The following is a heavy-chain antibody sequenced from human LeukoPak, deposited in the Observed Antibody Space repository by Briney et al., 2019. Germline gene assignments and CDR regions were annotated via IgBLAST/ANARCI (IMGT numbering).Heavy chain of an antibody. CDR1: GFTFSSYP. CDR3: AIDYDSSGSYFDY. Sequence: GGSLRLSCVGSGFTFSSYPMNWVRQAPGKGLEWVSLITGNGGTTHYADSVKGRFTISRDNSKNTLYLQMNSLRAEDTAVYYCAIDYDSSGSYFDYWGQGTLVTVSS. CDR2: ITGNGGTT. V-gene: IGHV3-23*01. D-gene: IGHD3-22*01. J-gene: IGHJ4*02.